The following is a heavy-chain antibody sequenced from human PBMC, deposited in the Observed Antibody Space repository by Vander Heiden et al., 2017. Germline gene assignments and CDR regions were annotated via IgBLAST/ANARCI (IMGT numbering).Heavy chain of an antibody. CDR1: GFTFSSYA. V-gene: IGHV3-23*01. CDR3: AKDSSGWYRGEYYYYGMDV. Sequence: EVQLLESGGGLVQPGGSLRPSCAASGFTFSSYAMGWVRQAPGKGLWWVAAISGSGGSTYYADSVKGRFTISRDNSKNTLYLQMNSLRAEDTAVYYCAKDSSGWYRGEYYYYGMDVWGQGTTVTVSS. D-gene: IGHD6-19*01. CDR2: ISGSGGST. J-gene: IGHJ6*02.